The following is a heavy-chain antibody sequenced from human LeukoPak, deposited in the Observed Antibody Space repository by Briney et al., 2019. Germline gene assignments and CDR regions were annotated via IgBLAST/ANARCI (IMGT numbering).Heavy chain of an antibody. D-gene: IGHD3-10*01. CDR3: AREGITMVRGAHFDY. Sequence: GGSLRLSCAASGFTFSSHSMNWVRQAPGKGLEWGSYISSSTNNIYYADSVKGRFTISRDNAKNSLYLQMNSLRAEDTAVYYCAREGITMVRGAHFDYWGQGTLVTVSS. J-gene: IGHJ4*02. CDR1: GFTFSSHS. V-gene: IGHV3-48*04. CDR2: ISSSTNNI.